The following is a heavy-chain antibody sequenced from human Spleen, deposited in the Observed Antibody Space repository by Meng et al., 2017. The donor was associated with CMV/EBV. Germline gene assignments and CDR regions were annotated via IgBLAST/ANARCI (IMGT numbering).Heavy chain of an antibody. CDR3: ATPHYYDSSGYQPPAF. D-gene: IGHD3-22*01. J-gene: IGHJ4*02. V-gene: IGHV1-2*02. CDR2: INPNSGGT. CDR1: GYTFTGYY. Sequence: QGQLVQSGAEVKKPGASVKVSCKASGYTFTGYYMHWVRQAPGQGLEWMGWINPNSGGTNYAQKFQGRVTMTRDTSISTAYMELSRLRSDDTAVYYCATPHYYDSSGYQPPAFWGQGTLVTVSS.